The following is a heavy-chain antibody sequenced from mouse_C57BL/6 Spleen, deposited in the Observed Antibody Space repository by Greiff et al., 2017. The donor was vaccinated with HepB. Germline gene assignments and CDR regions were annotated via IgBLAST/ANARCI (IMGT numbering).Heavy chain of an antibody. CDR3: TRDYYGRDWYFDV. Sequence: VQLQQSGTVLARPGASVKMSCKTSGYTFTSYWMHWVKQRPGQGLEWIGAIYPGNSDTSYNQKFKGKAKLTAVTSASTAYMELSSLTNEDSAVYYCTRDYYGRDWYFDVWGTGTTVTVSS. CDR1: GYTFTSYW. V-gene: IGHV1-5*01. J-gene: IGHJ1*03. CDR2: IYPGNSDT. D-gene: IGHD1-1*01.